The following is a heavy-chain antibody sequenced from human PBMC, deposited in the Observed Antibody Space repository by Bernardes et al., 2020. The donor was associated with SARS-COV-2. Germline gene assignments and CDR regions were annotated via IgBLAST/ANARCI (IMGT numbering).Heavy chain of an antibody. CDR2: IYYSGST. CDR3: ARQDIGAIFGVVITPAGMDG. V-gene: IGHV4-59*08. D-gene: IGHD3-3*01. CDR1: GGSISSYY. Sequence: TMFLTCTFSGGSISSYYWSWIRQPPGKGLEWIGYIYYSGSTNYNPSLKSRVTISVDTSKNQFSLKLSSVTAADTAVYYCARQDIGAIFGVVITPAGMDGWGQGTTVTVSS. J-gene: IGHJ6*02.